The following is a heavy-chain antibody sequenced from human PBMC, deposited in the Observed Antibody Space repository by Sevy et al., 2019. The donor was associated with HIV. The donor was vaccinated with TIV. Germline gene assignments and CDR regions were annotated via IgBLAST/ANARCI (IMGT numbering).Heavy chain of an antibody. J-gene: IGHJ6*02. CDR3: ARVWGRHTAMVNIYYGMDV. CDR1: GYTFTGYY. CDR2: INPNSGGT. D-gene: IGHD5-18*01. V-gene: IGHV1-2*02. Sequence: ASVKVSCKASGYTFTGYYMHWVRQAPGQGLEWMGWINPNSGGTNYAQKFQGRVTMTRDTSISTAYMELSRLRSDDTAVYYCARVWGRHTAMVNIYYGMDVWGQGTTVTVSS.